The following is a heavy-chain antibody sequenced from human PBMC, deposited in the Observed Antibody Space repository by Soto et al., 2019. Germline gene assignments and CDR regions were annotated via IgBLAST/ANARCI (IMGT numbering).Heavy chain of an antibody. J-gene: IGHJ6*03. CDR3: ARGYCSGGSCYSRFRYYYYYMDV. CDR2: INPNSGGT. CDR1: GFTFTGYY. V-gene: IGHV1-2*04. D-gene: IGHD2-15*01. Sequence: ASVKVSCKDSGFTFTGYYMHWVRQAPGQRLEWMGWINPNSGGTNYAQKFQGWVTMTRDTSISTAYMELSRLRSDDTAVYYCARGYCSGGSCYSRFRYYYYYMDVWGKGTTVTVSS.